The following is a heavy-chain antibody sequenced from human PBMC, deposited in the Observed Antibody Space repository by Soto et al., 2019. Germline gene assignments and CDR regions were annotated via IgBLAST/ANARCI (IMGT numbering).Heavy chain of an antibody. V-gene: IGHV3-74*01. Sequence: GGSRLSCAASGFTLGSHRIHWVRQPPGKGLEWVSRIDTDGGGTSYADSVKGRFTISTDNAKNTVYLQMNGLRAEDTAVYYCATVFDLWGQGTLVTVSS. J-gene: IGHJ5*02. CDR1: GFTLGSHR. CDR2: IDTDGGGT. CDR3: ATVFDL.